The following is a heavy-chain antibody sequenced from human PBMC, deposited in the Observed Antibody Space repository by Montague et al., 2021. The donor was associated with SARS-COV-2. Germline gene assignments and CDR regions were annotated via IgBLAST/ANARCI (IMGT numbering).Heavy chain of an antibody. CDR3: AHKNSGWPIGFAN. J-gene: IGHJ4*02. D-gene: IGHD6-19*01. CDR2: IYWNDDK. V-gene: IGHV2-5*01. CDR1: GFSRDSRGVG. Sequence: PALVKPTQTLTLTCTFSGFSRDSRGVGVGWIRQPPGKALECLALIYWNDDKRYSPSLKTRLTVTKDTSKNQVVLTMTNMDPVDTATYFCAHKNSGWPIGFANGGQGALVTVSS.